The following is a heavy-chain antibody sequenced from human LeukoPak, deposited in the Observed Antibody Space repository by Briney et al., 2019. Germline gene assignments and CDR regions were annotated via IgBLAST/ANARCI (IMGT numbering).Heavy chain of an antibody. Sequence: SETLSLTCTVSGGSISSGGYYWSWIRQPPGKGLEWIGYIYHSGSTYYNPSLKSRVTISVDRSKNQFSLKLSSVTAADTAVYYCARDRYSGGYALDYWGQGTLVTVSS. CDR1: GGSISSGGYY. CDR3: ARDRYSGGYALDY. D-gene: IGHD1-26*01. J-gene: IGHJ4*02. CDR2: IYHSGST. V-gene: IGHV4-30-2*01.